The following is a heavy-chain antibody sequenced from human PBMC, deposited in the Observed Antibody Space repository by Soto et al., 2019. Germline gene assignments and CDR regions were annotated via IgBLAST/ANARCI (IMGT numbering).Heavy chain of an antibody. J-gene: IGHJ4*02. CDR2: INPNSGGT. CDR3: AIFYSSGY. V-gene: IGHV1-2*02. D-gene: IGHD2-21*01. CDR1: GYTFTNYY. Sequence: ASLKITCKATGYTFTNYYINWVRQAPGQGLEWMGWINPNSGGTNYAQKFQGRVTMTRDTSISTAYMELSRLRSDDPAVYFCAIFYSSGYWGQVTLFTVCS.